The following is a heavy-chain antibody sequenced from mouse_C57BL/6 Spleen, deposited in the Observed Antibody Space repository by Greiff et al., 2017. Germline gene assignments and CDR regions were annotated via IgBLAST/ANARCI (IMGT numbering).Heavy chain of an antibody. Sequence: VQLQQSGAELARPGASVKLSCKASGYTFTSYGISWVEQRPGQGLEWIGEIYPRSGNTYYNEKFKGKATLTADKSSSTAYMELRSLTSEDSAVYFCARNLNYCGSSYGYFDVWGTGTTVTVSS. CDR2: IYPRSGNT. V-gene: IGHV1-81*01. CDR3: ARNLNYCGSSYGYFDV. J-gene: IGHJ1*03. CDR1: GYTFTSYG. D-gene: IGHD1-1*01.